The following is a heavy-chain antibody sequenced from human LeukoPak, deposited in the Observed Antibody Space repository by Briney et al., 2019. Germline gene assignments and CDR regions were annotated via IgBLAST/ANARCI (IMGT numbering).Heavy chain of an antibody. Sequence: GGSLRLFCAASGFAFSNYAMTWVRQAPGKGLEWVSSFTASGGRTYYADSVKGRFTISRDNSKNTLYLQLNSLSAADTALYFCAKGLSDPNLVLDSWGQGTLVTVSS. D-gene: IGHD2-8*02. CDR2: FTASGGRT. CDR1: GFAFSNYA. V-gene: IGHV3-23*01. CDR3: AKGLSDPNLVLDS. J-gene: IGHJ4*02.